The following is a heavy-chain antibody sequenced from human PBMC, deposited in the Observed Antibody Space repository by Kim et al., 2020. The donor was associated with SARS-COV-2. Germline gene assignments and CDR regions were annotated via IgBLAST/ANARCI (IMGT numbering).Heavy chain of an antibody. CDR3: ARDVGQIVATIGANDASDI. Sequence: SVKVSCKASGGTFNRYAITWVRQAPGQGLEWMGGIVPMFGTANYAQKFQGRVTITADESTSTAYMELSSLTSEDTAMYYCARDVGQIVATIGANDASDIWDQSTLVTVSS. V-gene: IGHV1-69*13. J-gene: IGHJ3*02. CDR1: GGTFNRYA. D-gene: IGHD5-12*01. CDR2: IVPMFGTA.